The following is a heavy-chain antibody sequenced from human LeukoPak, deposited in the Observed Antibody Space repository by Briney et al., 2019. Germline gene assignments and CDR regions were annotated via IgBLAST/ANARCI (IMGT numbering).Heavy chain of an antibody. J-gene: IGHJ4*02. Sequence: GRSLRLSCAASGFTFSNYWMSWVRQAPGKGLEWVANIKQDGSEKYYVDSVKGRFTISRDNAKNSVYLQMNSLRAEDTAVYYCARGRAIFGVVTNPYYFDYWGQGTPVTVSS. V-gene: IGHV3-7*01. CDR3: ARGRAIFGVVTNPYYFDY. CDR1: GFTFSNYW. D-gene: IGHD3-3*01. CDR2: IKQDGSEK.